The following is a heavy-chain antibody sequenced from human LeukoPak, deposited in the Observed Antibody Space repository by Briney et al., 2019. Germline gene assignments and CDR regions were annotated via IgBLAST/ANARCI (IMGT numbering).Heavy chain of an antibody. V-gene: IGHV4-39*01. D-gene: IGHD3-3*01. CDR1: GGSISSSSIY. CDR2: IYYSGTT. Sequence: PSETLSLTCTVSGGSISSSSIYWGWIRQPPGKGLEWIGSIYYSGTTYYSPSLKSRVTIPVDTSKNQFSLKLTSVTAADTAVYYCARAQTIFGVVDYWGQGTLVTVSS. CDR3: ARAQTIFGVVDY. J-gene: IGHJ4*02.